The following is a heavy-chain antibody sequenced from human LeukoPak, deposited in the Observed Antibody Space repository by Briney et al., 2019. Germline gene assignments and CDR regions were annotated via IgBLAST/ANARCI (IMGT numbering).Heavy chain of an antibody. D-gene: IGHD3-3*01. CDR1: GYTFINYG. CDR3: ARVRDFWSGYPPRGMDV. Sequence: GASVKVSCKASGYTFINYGISWVRQAPGQGLEWMGWISTYNGNTDYAQKLQGRVTMTTDTSTSTGYMELRSLRSDDTAVYYCARVRDFWSGYPPRGMDVWGQGTTVTVSS. J-gene: IGHJ6*02. CDR2: ISTYNGNT. V-gene: IGHV1-18*01.